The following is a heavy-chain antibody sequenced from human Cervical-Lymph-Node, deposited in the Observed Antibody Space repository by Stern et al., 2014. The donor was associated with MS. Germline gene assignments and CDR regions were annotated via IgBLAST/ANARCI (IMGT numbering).Heavy chain of an antibody. J-gene: IGHJ5*02. V-gene: IGHV1-58*01. Sequence: QMQLVQSGPEVKKPGTSVKVSCKASGFTFTSSAVQWVRQARGQRLEWLGWIVVGSGNTNYAQKFQERVTITRDMSTSTAYMELSSLRSEDTAVYYCAAITVVAAAGSNWFDPWGQGTLVTVSS. CDR3: AAITVVAAAGSNWFDP. D-gene: IGHD6-13*01. CDR2: IVVGSGNT. CDR1: GFTFTSSA.